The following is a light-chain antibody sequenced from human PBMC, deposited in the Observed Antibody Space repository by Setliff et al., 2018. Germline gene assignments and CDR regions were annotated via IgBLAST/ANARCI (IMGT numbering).Light chain of an antibody. CDR3: SPYAGSNNFV. V-gene: IGLV2-8*01. CDR1: SSDVGGYNY. CDR2: EVS. J-gene: IGLJ1*01. Sequence: QSALTQPPSASGSPGQSVTISCTGTSSDVGGYNYVSWYQQHPGKAPKLMIYEVSKRPSGVPDRFSGSKSGNTASLTVSGLQAEDEADYYCSPYAGSNNFVFGTGTK.